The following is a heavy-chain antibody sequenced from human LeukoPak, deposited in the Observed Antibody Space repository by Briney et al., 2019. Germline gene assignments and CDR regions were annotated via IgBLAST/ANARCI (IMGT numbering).Heavy chain of an antibody. CDR3: ARDLGVYYYYYMDV. V-gene: IGHV3-7*01. CDR2: IKQDGSEK. CDR1: GFTFSSYW. Sequence: GGSLKLSCAASGFTFSSYWMSWVRQAPGKGLEWVANIKQDGSEKYYVDSVKGRFTISRDNAKNSLYLQMNSLRAEDTAVYYCARDLGVYYYYYMDVWGKGTTVTVSS. J-gene: IGHJ6*03.